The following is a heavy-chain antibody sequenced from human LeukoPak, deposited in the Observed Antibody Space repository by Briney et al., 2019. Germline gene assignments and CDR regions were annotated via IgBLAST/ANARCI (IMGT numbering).Heavy chain of an antibody. D-gene: IGHD1-26*01. Sequence: PSETLSLTCTVSGGSISSSSYYWGWIRQPPGKGLEWIGSIYYSGSTNYNPSLKSRVTISVDTSKNQFSLKLSSVTAADTAVYYCARQGGGSYRGWFDPWGQGTLVTVSS. V-gene: IGHV4-39*01. CDR2: IYYSGST. CDR3: ARQGGGSYRGWFDP. CDR1: GGSISSSSYY. J-gene: IGHJ5*02.